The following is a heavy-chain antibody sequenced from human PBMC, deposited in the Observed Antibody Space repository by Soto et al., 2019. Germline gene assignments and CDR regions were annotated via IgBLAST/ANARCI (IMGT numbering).Heavy chain of an antibody. CDR2: ISHGGST. CDR1: GYSISSGYY. CDR3: ARVHISGHGVDY. D-gene: IGHD5-12*01. J-gene: IGHJ4*02. V-gene: IGHV4-38-2*01. Sequence: PSETLSLTCAVSGYSISSGYYWAWIRQPPGQGLEWFGSISHGGSTYYNPSLKSRVTISVHTSKNQFSLDLTSVTAADTAIYYCARVHISGHGVDYWGQGTLVTVSS.